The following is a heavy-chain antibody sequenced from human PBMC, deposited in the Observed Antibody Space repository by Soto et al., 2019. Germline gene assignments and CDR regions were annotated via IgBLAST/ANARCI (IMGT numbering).Heavy chain of an antibody. D-gene: IGHD6-19*01. Sequence: GGSLRLSCAASGFTFSSYAMSWVRQAPGKGLEWVSAISGSGGSTYYADSVKGRFNISRDNSKNTLYLQMNSLRAEDTAVYYCAKDRHSSGWYEGGLDYWGQGTLVTVSS. J-gene: IGHJ4*02. V-gene: IGHV3-23*01. CDR3: AKDRHSSGWYEGGLDY. CDR2: ISGSGGST. CDR1: GFTFSSYA.